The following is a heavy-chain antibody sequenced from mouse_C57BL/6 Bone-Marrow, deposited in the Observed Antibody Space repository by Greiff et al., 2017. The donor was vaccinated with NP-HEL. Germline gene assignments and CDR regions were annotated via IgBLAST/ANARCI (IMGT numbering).Heavy chain of an antibody. CDR2: IYPGSGNT. D-gene: IGHD2-2*01. CDR3: ARLRLRHAMDY. CDR1: GYTFTDYY. Sequence: VQLQQSGAELVRPGASVKLSCKASGYTFTDYYINWVKQRPGQGLEWIARIYPGSGNTYYNEKFKGKATLTAEKSSSTAYMQLSSLTSEDSAVYFCARLRLRHAMDYWGQGTSVTVSS. V-gene: IGHV1-76*01. J-gene: IGHJ4*01.